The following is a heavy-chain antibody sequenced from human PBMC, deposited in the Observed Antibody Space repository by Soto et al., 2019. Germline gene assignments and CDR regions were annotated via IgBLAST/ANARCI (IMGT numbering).Heavy chain of an antibody. D-gene: IGHD5-12*01. CDR1: GFSFTTAGVA. V-gene: IGHV2-5*01. CDR3: AHSDGGYEIIYFDF. Sequence: SGPTLVNPTQTLTLTCTFSGFSFTTAGVAVGWIRQTPGGALEWLTLIYYNDDRRFSPSLKTRLTITGDASKNQVVLSLTNVDPGDTATYFCAHSDGGYEIIYFDFWGQGIPVTVSS. J-gene: IGHJ4*02. CDR2: IYYNDDR.